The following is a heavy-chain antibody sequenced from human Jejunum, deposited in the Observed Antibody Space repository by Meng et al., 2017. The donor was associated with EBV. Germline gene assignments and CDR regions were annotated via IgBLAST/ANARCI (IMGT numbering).Heavy chain of an antibody. V-gene: IGHV1-69*15. CDR2: TVPIFGTT. J-gene: IGHJ4*02. CDR1: GDPFGPYP. CDR3: ARAGGDYEDY. Sequence: GAYGTNSMSWVMASVKAHGDPFGPYPGRWVRQAPGQGLEWMGNTVPIFGTTSNAQKFQVRVSITADESTRTAVMELRKLRSEDSAMYDCARAGGDYEDYWGQGTLVTVSS. D-gene: IGHD4-17*01.